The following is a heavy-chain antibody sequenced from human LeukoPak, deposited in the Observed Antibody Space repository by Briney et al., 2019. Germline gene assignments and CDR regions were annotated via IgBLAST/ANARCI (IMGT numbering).Heavy chain of an antibody. CDR2: ISYDGSNK. CDR1: GFIFSDHY. CDR3: ARGYSYFDY. V-gene: IGHV3-30-3*01. J-gene: IGHJ4*02. Sequence: PGGSLRLSCAASGFIFSDHYMDWVRQAPGKGLEWVAVISYDGSNKYYADSVKGRFTISRDNSKNTLYLQMNSLRAEDTAVYYCARGYSYFDYWGQGTLVTVSS. D-gene: IGHD5-18*01.